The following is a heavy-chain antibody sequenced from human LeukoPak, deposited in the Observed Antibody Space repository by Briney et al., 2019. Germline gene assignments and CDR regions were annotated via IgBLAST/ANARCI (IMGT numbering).Heavy chain of an antibody. CDR1: GLSLSSYA. Sequence: GGSLTLSCAASGLSLSSYAMSWARQAPGEGREWVSSIRSSTNYIYYADSVKGRFTISRDNAKNSLYLQMNSLRAEDTAVYYCARVSILIVQYYAFDIWGQGTMVTVSS. CDR3: ARVSILIVQYYAFDI. CDR2: IRSSTNYI. J-gene: IGHJ3*02. V-gene: IGHV3-21*01. D-gene: IGHD2/OR15-2a*01.